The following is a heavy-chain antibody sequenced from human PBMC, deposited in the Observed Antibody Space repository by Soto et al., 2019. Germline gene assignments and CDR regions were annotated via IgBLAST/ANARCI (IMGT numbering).Heavy chain of an antibody. Sequence: PGGSLRLSCAASGFTFSHYSMNWVRQAPGKGLEWVSYISGSSSSIYYADSVKGRFTISIDNAKNSLYLQMNSLSDDDTAVYYCARLPGEIFAYFHYGMDVWGQGTTVTVSS. CDR3: ARLPGEIFAYFHYGMDV. CDR2: ISGSSSSI. V-gene: IGHV3-48*02. J-gene: IGHJ6*02. D-gene: IGHD3-3*01. CDR1: GFTFSHYS.